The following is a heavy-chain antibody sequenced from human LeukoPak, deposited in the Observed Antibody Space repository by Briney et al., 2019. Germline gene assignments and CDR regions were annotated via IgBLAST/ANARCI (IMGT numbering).Heavy chain of an antibody. CDR1: GGSISSDTYY. Sequence: PSETLSLTCTVSGGSISSDTYYWSWIRQPAGKGLKWIGRLLTSGTTHYNPSLKSRVTISVDTSKNQFSLKLNSVTAADTAVYYCARVDYSSAYSFDHWGQGTLVTVSS. CDR3: ARVDYSSAYSFDH. V-gene: IGHV4-61*02. D-gene: IGHD3-22*01. CDR2: LLTSGTT. J-gene: IGHJ4*02.